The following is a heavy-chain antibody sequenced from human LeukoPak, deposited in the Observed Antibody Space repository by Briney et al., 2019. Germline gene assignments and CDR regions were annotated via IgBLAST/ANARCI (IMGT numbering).Heavy chain of an antibody. D-gene: IGHD2-2*01. V-gene: IGHV1-2*02. CDR3: ARDHCVTAGCYEDYYYGLDV. CDR1: GYTFSGNY. J-gene: IGHJ6*02. Sequence: ASVKVSCKASGYTFSGNYIQWVRQAPGQGLEWMGWINPNSGGTNYAQSFRGRVTMTRDTSISTAYMELSRLTSDDTAVYYCARDHCVTAGCYEDYYYGLDVWGQGTTVTVSS. CDR2: INPNSGGT.